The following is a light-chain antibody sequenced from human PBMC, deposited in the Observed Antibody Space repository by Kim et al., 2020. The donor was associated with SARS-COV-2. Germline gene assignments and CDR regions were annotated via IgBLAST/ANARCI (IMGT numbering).Light chain of an antibody. CDR1: KLDEQY. J-gene: IGLJ3*02. Sequence: SYELTQPPSVSVSPGQTASITCSGYKLDEQYACWYQQRPGQSPVLGIYQDDKRPSGIPERFSGSNSGNTATLTIRGTQALDEAAYYCQVWDGNTWVFGGG. V-gene: IGLV3-1*01. CDR2: QDD. CDR3: QVWDGNTWV.